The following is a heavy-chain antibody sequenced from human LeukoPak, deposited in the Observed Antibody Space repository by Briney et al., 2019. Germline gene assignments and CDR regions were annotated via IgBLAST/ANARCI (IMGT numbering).Heavy chain of an antibody. D-gene: IGHD2-15*01. CDR1: GFTFSSYS. CDR3: ARAGYCSGGSCIRSFDP. V-gene: IGHV3-48*01. J-gene: IGHJ5*02. Sequence: GGSLRLSCAASGFTFSSYSINWVRQAPGKGLEWVSYITSSGSTIYYADSVKGRFTISRDNAKNSLSLQMNSLRAEDTAVYYCARAGYCSGGSCIRSFDPWGQGTLVTVSS. CDR2: ITSSGSTI.